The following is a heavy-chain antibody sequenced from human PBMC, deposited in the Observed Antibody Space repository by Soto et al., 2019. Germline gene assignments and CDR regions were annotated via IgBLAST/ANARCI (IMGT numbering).Heavy chain of an antibody. Sequence: GGSLRLSCAASGFTFSSYGMHWVRQAPGKGLEWVAVIWYDGSNKYYADSVKGRFTISRDNSKNTLYLQMNSLRAEDTAVYYCAGALSGDYDAPIDYWGQGTLVTVSS. CDR1: GFTFSSYG. D-gene: IGHD4-17*01. CDR3: AGALSGDYDAPIDY. J-gene: IGHJ4*02. CDR2: IWYDGSNK. V-gene: IGHV3-33*01.